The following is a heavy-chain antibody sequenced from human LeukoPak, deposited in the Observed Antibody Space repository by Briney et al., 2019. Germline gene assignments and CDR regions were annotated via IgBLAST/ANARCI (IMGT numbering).Heavy chain of an antibody. Sequence: GGSLRLSCAASGFTFSSYAMSWVRQAPGKGLEGVSPIIGIGGSTYFADSVKGRFTISRDNSKNTLYLQMNSLRAEDTAVYYCAKDARDGYFDWLLYGAAFDIWGQGTMVTVSS. CDR3: AKDARDGYFDWLLYGAAFDI. J-gene: IGHJ3*02. CDR1: GFTFSSYA. V-gene: IGHV3-23*01. D-gene: IGHD3-9*01. CDR2: IIGIGGST.